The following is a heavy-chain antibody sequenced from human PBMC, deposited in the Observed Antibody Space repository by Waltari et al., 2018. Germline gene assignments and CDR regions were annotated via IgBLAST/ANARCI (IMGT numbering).Heavy chain of an antibody. CDR1: GFTFSTYG. CDR3: AHPARPGWFYFDY. J-gene: IGHJ4*02. D-gene: IGHD2-15*01. CDR2: ISYDGSNQ. Sequence: QVQLVESGGGVVQPGRSLRLSCAASGFTFSTYGMHWVRQAPGKGLEWVAGISYDGSNQFYADSVKGRFTISRDNSKNTLFLQMNNLRVEDTAVYYCAHPARPGWFYFDYWGQGTLVTVSS. V-gene: IGHV3-30*03.